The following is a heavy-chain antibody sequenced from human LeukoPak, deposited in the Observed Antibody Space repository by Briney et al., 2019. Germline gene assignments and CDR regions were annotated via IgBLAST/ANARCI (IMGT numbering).Heavy chain of an antibody. Sequence: HAGGSLRLSCAASGFTFSSYWMHWVRQAPGKGLVWVSRIRGDGSMTNYADSVKGRFTISRDNAKNTLYLQMNSLRLEDTAVYYCARENLAAAADYWGQGTVVTVSS. J-gene: IGHJ4*02. V-gene: IGHV3-74*01. CDR3: ARENLAAAADY. D-gene: IGHD6-25*01. CDR1: GFTFSSYW. CDR2: IRGDGSMT.